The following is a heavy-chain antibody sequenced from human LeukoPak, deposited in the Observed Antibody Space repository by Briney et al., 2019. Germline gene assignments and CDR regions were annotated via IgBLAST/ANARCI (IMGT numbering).Heavy chain of an antibody. V-gene: IGHV3-23*01. J-gene: IGHJ4*02. D-gene: IGHD1-1*01. CDR1: GFTFGSLA. CDR2: IRSNGDTT. CDR3: AKGQELDDGVFDS. Sequence: GGSLRLSCTASGFTFGSLAMTWVRQAPGKGLEWVSTIRSNGDTTYNADSVKGRFTISRDNSKNTLYLELNSLRVEDTATFYCAKGQELDDGVFDSWGQGTMVTVSS.